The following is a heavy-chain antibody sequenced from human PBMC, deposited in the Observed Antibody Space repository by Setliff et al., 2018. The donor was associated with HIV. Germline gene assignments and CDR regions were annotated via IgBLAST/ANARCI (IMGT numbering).Heavy chain of an antibody. CDR1: AYSFTAHY. D-gene: IGHD2-15*01. Sequence: ASVKVSCKASAYSFTAHYIHWVRQAPGQGLEWMGWINPNSGGTNYAQKFQGRVTMTTDTTSSTAYMELRSLRSDDTAMYYCARIRAAALLNAFDIWGQGTMVTVSS. V-gene: IGHV1-2*02. CDR2: INPNSGGT. J-gene: IGHJ3*02. CDR3: ARIRAAALLNAFDI.